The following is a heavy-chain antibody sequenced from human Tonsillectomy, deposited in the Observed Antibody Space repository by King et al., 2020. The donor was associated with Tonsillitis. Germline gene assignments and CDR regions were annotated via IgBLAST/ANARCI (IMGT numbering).Heavy chain of an antibody. V-gene: IGHV4-39*07. D-gene: IGHD3-16*01. J-gene: IGHJ4*02. CDR3: AGSLGGSAHSRSFDS. CDR1: GGSISGSTYY. Sequence: QLQESGPGLVKPSETLSLTCIVSGGSISGSTYYWGWFRQPPGKGLEWIGGIYYRGDTYSNPSLQSRLIMSVDTSKNQFSLNRRSLTAADTAVYYCAGSLGGSAHSRSFDSWGQGTLVTVSS. CDR2: IYYRGDT.